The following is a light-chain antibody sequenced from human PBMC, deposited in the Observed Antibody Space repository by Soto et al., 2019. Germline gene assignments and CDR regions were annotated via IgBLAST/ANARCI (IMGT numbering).Light chain of an antibody. CDR2: GTT. CDR1: SSNIGANYD. CDR3: HSYYTSLRGSL. V-gene: IGLV1-40*01. J-gene: IGLJ2*01. Sequence: QSVLTQPPSVSGAPGQRVTISCTGSSSNIGANYDVHWYQRLPGTAPKLLIFGTTNRPSGVPDRFSGSKSGTSASLAITGLQAEDEADYFCHSYYTSLRGSLFGGGTKLTVL.